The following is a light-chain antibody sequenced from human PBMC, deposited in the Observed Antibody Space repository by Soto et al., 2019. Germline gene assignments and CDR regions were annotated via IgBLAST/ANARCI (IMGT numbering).Light chain of an antibody. V-gene: IGKV3-11*01. CDR3: QQRSNWPPIT. Sequence: EIVLTQSPATLSLSPGERATLSCRASQSVSSHLAWYQQKPGQAPRLLIYDASNRATGIPARFSGSGSGTDFTLTISSLEPEDFAVYYCQQRSNWPPITLGQGTRLEI. CDR2: DAS. J-gene: IGKJ5*01. CDR1: QSVSSH.